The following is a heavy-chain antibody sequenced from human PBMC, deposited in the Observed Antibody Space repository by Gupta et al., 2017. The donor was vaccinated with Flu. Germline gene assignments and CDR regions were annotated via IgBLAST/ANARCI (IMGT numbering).Heavy chain of an antibody. J-gene: IGHJ2*01. D-gene: IGHD4-11*01. CDR3: AKDLDYIDGWYFDH. Sequence: GKGLEWISDISGFGETAYYAESVKGRFTISRDNSKNVMFLEMGSLRAEDTAVYYCAKDLDYIDGWYFDHWGRGTLVTVSS. V-gene: IGHV3-23*01. CDR2: ISGFGETA.